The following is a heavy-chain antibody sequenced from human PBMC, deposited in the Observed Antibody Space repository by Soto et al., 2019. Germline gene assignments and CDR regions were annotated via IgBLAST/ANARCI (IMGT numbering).Heavy chain of an antibody. CDR3: ARGSSSYYDYGMDV. CDR2: IYDSGST. D-gene: IGHD6-6*01. CDR1: GDSISRGGYS. J-gene: IGHJ6*02. V-gene: IGHV4-30-2*01. Sequence: SETLSLTCTVSGDSISRGGYSWTWIRQPPGKALEWIGNIYDSGSTSYNPSLKSRVTISVDRSKNQSSLKLTSVTAADTAVYFCARGSSSYYDYGMDVWGQGTTVTVSS.